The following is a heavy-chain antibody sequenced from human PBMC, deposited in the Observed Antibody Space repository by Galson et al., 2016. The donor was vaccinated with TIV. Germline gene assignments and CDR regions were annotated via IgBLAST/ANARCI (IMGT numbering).Heavy chain of an antibody. V-gene: IGHV1-2*02. D-gene: IGHD7-27*01. Sequence: SVKVSCKASGYIFTNYYIHWVRQAPGQGLEWMGWINADSGGTIYAQKFQGRVAMTRDTSINTVYLELSGMKSDDTAVYYCARVNWARAFDYWGQGALVTVSS. CDR1: GYIFTNYY. CDR2: INADSGGT. CDR3: ARVNWARAFDY. J-gene: IGHJ4*02.